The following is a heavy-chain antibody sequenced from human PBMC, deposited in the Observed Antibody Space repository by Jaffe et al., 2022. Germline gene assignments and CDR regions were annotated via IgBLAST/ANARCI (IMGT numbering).Heavy chain of an antibody. CDR2: INSDGSST. V-gene: IGHV3-74*01. D-gene: IGHD2-15*01. CDR3: VVSHYYYYMDV. Sequence: EVQLVESGGGLVQPGGSLRLSCAASGFTFSSYWMHWVRQAPGKGLVWVSRINSDGSSTSYADSVKGRFTISRDNAKNTLYLQMNSLRAEDTAVYYCVVSHYYYYMDVWGKGTTVTVSS. CDR1: GFTFSSYW. J-gene: IGHJ6*03.